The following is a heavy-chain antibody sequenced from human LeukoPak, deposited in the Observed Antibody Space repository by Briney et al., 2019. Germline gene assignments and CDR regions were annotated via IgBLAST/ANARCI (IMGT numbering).Heavy chain of an antibody. CDR2: IYSGGST. Sequence: GGSLRLSCAASGFTVSSNYMSWVRQAPGKGLEWVSVIYSGGSTYYADSVKGRSTISRDNSKNTLYLQMNSLRADDTAVYYCARRAGAYSHPYDYWGQGTLVTVSS. V-gene: IGHV3-53*01. D-gene: IGHD4/OR15-4a*01. CDR3: ARRAGAYSHPYDY. J-gene: IGHJ4*02. CDR1: GFTVSSNY.